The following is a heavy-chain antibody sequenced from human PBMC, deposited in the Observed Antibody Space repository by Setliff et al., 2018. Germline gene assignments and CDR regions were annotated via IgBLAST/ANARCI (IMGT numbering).Heavy chain of an antibody. CDR3: ARVASGWWWFDY. J-gene: IGHJ4*02. CDR1: GFSFSSYA. D-gene: IGHD6-19*01. Sequence: GGSLRLSCAASGFSFSSYAMNWVRQAPGKGLEWVSGISGGGSRTYYADSVKGRFTISRDNAKNTVYLQMNSLRAEDTAVYYCARVASGWWWFDYWGQGTLVTVSS. CDR2: ISGGGSRT. V-gene: IGHV3-23*01.